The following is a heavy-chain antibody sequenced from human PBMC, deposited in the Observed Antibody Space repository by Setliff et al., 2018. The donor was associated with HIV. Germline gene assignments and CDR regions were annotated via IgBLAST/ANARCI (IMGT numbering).Heavy chain of an antibody. J-gene: IGHJ4*02. CDR2: ISVDGSGK. D-gene: IGHD3-22*01. CDR1: GFTFSDSV. V-gene: IGHV3-30*01. Sequence: GGSLRLSCTASGFTFSDSVMHWVRQPPGKGLEWVAAISVDGSGKFYADSVKGRFTISRDNSRNTLYLQMNSLRDADTAVYYCAREGGSSGYCGYFDYWGQGTLVTVSS. CDR3: AREGGSSGYCGYFDY.